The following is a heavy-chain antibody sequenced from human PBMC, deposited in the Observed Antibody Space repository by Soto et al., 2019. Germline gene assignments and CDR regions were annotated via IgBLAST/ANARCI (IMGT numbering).Heavy chain of an antibody. V-gene: IGHV1-18*01. J-gene: IGHJ2*01. CDR3: ARVPQWLPPLTVWYFDL. CDR1: GHTFTSYG. D-gene: IGHD6-19*01. Sequence: ASVKVSCKASGHTFTSYGISWVRQAPGQVLEWIGWISAYNGNTNYAQKLQGRVTMTTYTSTSTAYKGLRSLRSDDTAVYYCARVPQWLPPLTVWYFDLWGRGTLVTVSS. CDR2: ISAYNGNT.